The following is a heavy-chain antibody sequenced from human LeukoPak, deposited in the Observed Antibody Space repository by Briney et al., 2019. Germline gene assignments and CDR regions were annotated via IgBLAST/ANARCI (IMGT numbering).Heavy chain of an antibody. CDR2: ISYDGSNK. V-gene: IGHV3-30*18. Sequence: PGGSLRLSRAASGFTFSSYGMHWVRQAPGKGLEWVAVISYDGSNKYYADSVKGRFTISRDNSKNTLYLQMNSLRAEDTAVYYCAKDRHYYDSSGYFFDYWGQGTLVTVSS. J-gene: IGHJ4*02. CDR3: AKDRHYYDSSGYFFDY. CDR1: GFTFSSYG. D-gene: IGHD3-22*01.